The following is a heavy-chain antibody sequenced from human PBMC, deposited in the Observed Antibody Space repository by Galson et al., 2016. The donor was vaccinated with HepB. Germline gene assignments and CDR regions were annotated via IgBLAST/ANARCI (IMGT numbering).Heavy chain of an antibody. CDR3: VAWGPRLI. CDR2: FGGSGGSP. J-gene: IGHJ4*02. V-gene: IGHV3-64D*06. D-gene: IGHD3-16*01. CDR1: GFTFSIYN. Sequence: SLRLSCAASGFTFSIYNMYWVRQTPGKGLEYVSNFGGSGGSPSYADSVRDRFTVSRDNSKNSLSLHMSSLRTEDTAVYYCVAWGPRLIWGQGTLVTVSS.